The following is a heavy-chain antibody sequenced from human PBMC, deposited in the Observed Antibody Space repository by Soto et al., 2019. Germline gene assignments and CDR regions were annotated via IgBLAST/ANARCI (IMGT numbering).Heavy chain of an antibody. CDR1: GGSFSGYY. V-gene: IGHV4-34*12. CDR2: IIHSGST. J-gene: IGHJ6*02. Sequence: PSETLSLTCAVYGGSFSGYYWSWIRQPPGKGLEWIGEIIHSGSTNYNPSLKSRVTISVDTSKNQFSLKLSSVTAAATAVYSCTRLRNPGVVYYYAMDVWGQGTKVTVPS. D-gene: IGHD1-1*01. CDR3: TRLRNPGVVYYYAMDV.